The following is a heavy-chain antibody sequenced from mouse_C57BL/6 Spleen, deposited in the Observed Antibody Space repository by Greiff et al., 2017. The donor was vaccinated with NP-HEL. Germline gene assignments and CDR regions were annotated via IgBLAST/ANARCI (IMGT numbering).Heavy chain of an antibody. CDR3: ARVPYGWYFGV. CDR1: GYTFTDYY. Sequence: EVQLQQSGPELVKPGASVKISCKASGYTFTDYYMNWVKQSHGQSLEWIGDINPNNGGTSYNQKFKGKATLTVDKSSSTAYMELRSLTSEDSAVYYCARVPYGWYFGVWGTGTTVTVSS. J-gene: IGHJ1*03. V-gene: IGHV1-26*01. D-gene: IGHD1-1*02. CDR2: INPNNGGT.